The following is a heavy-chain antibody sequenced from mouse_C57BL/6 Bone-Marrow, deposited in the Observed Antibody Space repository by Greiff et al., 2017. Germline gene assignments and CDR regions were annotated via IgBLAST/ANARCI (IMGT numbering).Heavy chain of an antibody. V-gene: IGHV1-82*01. CDR1: GYAFSSSW. Sequence: QVQLQQSGPELVKPGASVKISCKASGYAFSSSWMNWVKQRPGKGLEWIGRIYPGDGDTNYNGKFKGKATLTAGKSSSTAYMQLSSLTSEDSAVYVCARRGDYDPAWFAYWGQGTLVTVSA. D-gene: IGHD2-4*01. J-gene: IGHJ3*01. CDR2: IYPGDGDT. CDR3: ARRGDYDPAWFAY.